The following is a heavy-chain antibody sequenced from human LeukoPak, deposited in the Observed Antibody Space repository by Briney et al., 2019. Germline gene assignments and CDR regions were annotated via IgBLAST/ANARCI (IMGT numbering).Heavy chain of an antibody. CDR1: GGSFSGYY. Sequence: PSETLSLTCAVYGGSFSGYYWSWIRQPPGKGLEWIGEINHSGSTNYNPSLKSRVTISVDTSKNQFSLKLSSVTAADTAVYYCAGIHLEQPFDYWGRGTLVTVSS. J-gene: IGHJ4*02. D-gene: IGHD3-3*01. CDR3: AGIHLEQPFDY. CDR2: INHSGST. V-gene: IGHV4-34*01.